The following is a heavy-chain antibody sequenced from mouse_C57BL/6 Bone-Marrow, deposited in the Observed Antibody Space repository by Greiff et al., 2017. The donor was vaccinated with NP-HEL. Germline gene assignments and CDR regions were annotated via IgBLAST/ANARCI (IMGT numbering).Heavy chain of an antibody. J-gene: IGHJ1*03. CDR1: GYTFTSYW. CDR2: IYPSDSET. D-gene: IGHD2-3*01. CDR3: ARDGYYDWYFDV. V-gene: IGHV1-61*01. Sequence: QVQLQQPGAELVRPGSSVKLSCKASGYTFTSYWMDWVKQRPGQGLEWIGNIYPSDSETHYNQKFKDKATLTVDQSSSTAYMQLSSLTSEDSAVYYCARDGYYDWYFDVWGTGTTVTVSS.